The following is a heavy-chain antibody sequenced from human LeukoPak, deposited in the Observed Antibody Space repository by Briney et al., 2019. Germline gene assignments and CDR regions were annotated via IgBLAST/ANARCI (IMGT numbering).Heavy chain of an antibody. V-gene: IGHV4-59*01. CDR1: GGSISSYY. Sequence: TSETLSLTCTVSGGSISSYYWSWIRQPPGKGLEWIGYIYYSGSTNYNPSLKSRVTISVDTSKNQFSLKLSSVTAADTAVYYCARTVVVAASRSERCFGYWGQGTLVTVSS. D-gene: IGHD2-15*01. CDR2: IYYSGST. J-gene: IGHJ4*02. CDR3: ARTVVVAASRSERCFGY.